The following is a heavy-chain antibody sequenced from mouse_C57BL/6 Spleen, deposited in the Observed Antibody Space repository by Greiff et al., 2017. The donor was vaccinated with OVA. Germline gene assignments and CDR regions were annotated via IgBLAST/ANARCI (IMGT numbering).Heavy chain of an antibody. J-gene: IGHJ4*01. CDR2: IYPGGGYT. Sequence: QVQLQQSGAELVRPGTSVKMSCKASGYTFTNYWIGWAKQRPGHGLEWIGDIYPGGGYTNYNEKFKGKATLTADKSSSTAYMQFSSLTSEDSAIYYRARSGGSSPPYAMDYWGQGTSVTVSS. CDR3: ARSGGSSPPYAMDY. V-gene: IGHV1-63*01. D-gene: IGHD1-1*01. CDR1: GYTFTNYW.